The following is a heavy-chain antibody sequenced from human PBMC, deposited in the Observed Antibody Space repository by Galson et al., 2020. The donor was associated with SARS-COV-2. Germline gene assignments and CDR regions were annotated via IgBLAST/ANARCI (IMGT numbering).Heavy chain of an antibody. D-gene: IGHD3-22*01. V-gene: IGHV3-74*01. Sequence: GESLKISCAASGFTFSSYGMHWVRQVPGKGLVWVSRIKSDGITTTYADSVKGRFTISRDNAKNTLYLQMNSLRAEDTAVYYCVSRGVVVPDTSFDYWGRGTLVTVSS. J-gene: IGHJ4*02. CDR2: IKSDGITT. CDR3: VSRGVVVPDTSFDY. CDR1: GFTFSSYG.